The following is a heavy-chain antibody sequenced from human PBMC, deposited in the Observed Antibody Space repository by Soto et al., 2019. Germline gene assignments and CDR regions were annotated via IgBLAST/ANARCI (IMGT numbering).Heavy chain of an antibody. V-gene: IGHV3-23*01. CDR3: AKEVGPVLRYFDWPPDAFDI. J-gene: IGHJ3*02. D-gene: IGHD3-9*01. Sequence: PGGSLRLSCAASGFTFSSYAMSWVRQAPGKGLEWVSAISGSGGSTYYADSVKGRFTISRDNSKNTLYPQMNSLRAEDTAVYYCAKEVGPVLRYFDWPPDAFDIWGQGTMVTVSS. CDR1: GFTFSSYA. CDR2: ISGSGGST.